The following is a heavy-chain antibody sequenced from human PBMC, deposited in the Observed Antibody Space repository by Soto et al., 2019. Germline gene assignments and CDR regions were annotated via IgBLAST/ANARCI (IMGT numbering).Heavy chain of an antibody. Sequence: SETLALTCSVSGDSISNYYWTWLRQSAGPVLEWRGRTYVTGATNYNPSLHSRVTMSLDTTKNRLSLRRRSVTAADTAVYSCAREYTETVDGPTPFYFDYWGHGTPVTVSS. CDR2: TYVTGAT. CDR3: AREYTETVDGPTPFYFDY. J-gene: IGHJ4*01. CDR1: GDSISNYY. V-gene: IGHV4-4*07. D-gene: IGHD6-19*01.